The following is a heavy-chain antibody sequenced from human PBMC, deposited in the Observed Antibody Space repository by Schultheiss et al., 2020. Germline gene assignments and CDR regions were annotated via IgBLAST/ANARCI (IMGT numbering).Heavy chain of an antibody. Sequence: SETLSLTCTVSGGSISSGSYYWSWIRQPPGKGLEWIGEINHSGSTNYNPSLKSRVTISVDTSKNQFSLKLSSVTAADTAVYYCARDTSSMVRGVIISSWFDPWGQGTLVTVYS. CDR3: ARDTSSMVRGVIISSWFDP. V-gene: IGHV4-39*07. CDR2: INHSGST. CDR1: GGSISSGSYY. J-gene: IGHJ5*02. D-gene: IGHD3-10*01.